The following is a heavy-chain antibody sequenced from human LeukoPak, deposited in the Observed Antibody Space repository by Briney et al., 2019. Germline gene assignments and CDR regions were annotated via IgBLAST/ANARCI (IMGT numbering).Heavy chain of an antibody. J-gene: IGHJ4*02. CDR1: GFSFNRYT. Sequence: GTSLRLSCTASGFSFNRYTMSWVRQAPGKGLEWISYISSSSGTLRYADSVKGRITISRDNAKNSVYLQMNSLRAEDTAVYYCALIAVDWQQPSDYWGQGTLVTVSS. CDR2: ISSSSGTL. D-gene: IGHD6-13*01. V-gene: IGHV3-48*01. CDR3: ALIAVDWQQPSDY.